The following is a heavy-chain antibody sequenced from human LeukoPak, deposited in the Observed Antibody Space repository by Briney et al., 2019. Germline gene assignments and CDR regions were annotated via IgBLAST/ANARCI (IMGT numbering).Heavy chain of an antibody. D-gene: IGHD3/OR15-3a*01. J-gene: IGHJ6*02. V-gene: IGHV3-74*01. CDR2: INSDGSST. CDR3: ARDLGGPIFGLGLDV. CDR1: ELTVTNYW. Sequence: GGSLRLSCGASELTVTNYWMHWVRQAPGKGLVWVSRINSDGSSTNYADSVKGRFTISRDYAKNTLYLQMNSLRDEDTAVYNCARDLGGPIFGLGLDVWGLGTTVTVSS.